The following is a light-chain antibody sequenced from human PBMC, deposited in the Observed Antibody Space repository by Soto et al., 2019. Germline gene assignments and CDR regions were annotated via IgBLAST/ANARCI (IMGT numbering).Light chain of an antibody. V-gene: IGLV1-47*02. CDR1: SSNTGSNY. Sequence: QSVLTQPPSASGTPGQRVTISCSGSSSNTGSNYVYWYQQLPGTAPKLLIYSNNQRPSGVPDRFSGSKSGTSASLAISGLRSEDEADYYCVSWDDSLSGLVFGTGTKLTVL. J-gene: IGLJ1*01. CDR3: VSWDDSLSGLV. CDR2: SNN.